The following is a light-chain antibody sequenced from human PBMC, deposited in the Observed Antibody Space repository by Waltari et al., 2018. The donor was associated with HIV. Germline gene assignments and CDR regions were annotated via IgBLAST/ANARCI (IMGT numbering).Light chain of an antibody. CDR3: LQYKDFPLT. CDR2: KAS. V-gene: IGKV1-5*03. CDR1: QPSSRW. J-gene: IGKJ4*01. Sequence: DTHITQSPPTLSAPVGDRVTITCQGSQPSSRWLAWYQQKPGKAPKLLIYKASSLESGVPSRFSGSGSGTDFTLTISSLQPDDFATYYCLQYKDFPLTFGGGTKVEIK.